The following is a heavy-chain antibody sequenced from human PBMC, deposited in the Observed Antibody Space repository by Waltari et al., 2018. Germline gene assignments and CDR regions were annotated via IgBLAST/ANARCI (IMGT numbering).Heavy chain of an antibody. D-gene: IGHD3-16*01. CDR3: ARRGDAAMEFDY. V-gene: IGHV4-30-4*08. Sequence: QVQLQESGPGLVKPSQTLSLTCTVSGGSISSGYSYWSWIRQPPGKGRECIGYISHSGSTYYHASRKSRVTISVDMSKNQFSLKLSSVTAADTAVYYCARRGDAAMEFDYWGQGTLVTVSS. CDR2: ISHSGST. J-gene: IGHJ4*02. CDR1: GGSISSGYSY.